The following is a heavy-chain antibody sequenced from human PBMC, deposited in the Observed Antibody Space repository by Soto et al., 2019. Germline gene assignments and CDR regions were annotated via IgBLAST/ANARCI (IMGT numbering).Heavy chain of an antibody. D-gene: IGHD3-16*01. J-gene: IGHJ5*02. CDR1: GGSISSYY. CDR3: ARGYYDNSGYSLDP. CDR2: IYYESA. V-gene: IGHV4-59*01. Sequence: QVQLQESGPGLVKPSETLSLTCTVSGGSISSYYGSWIRQSPGKGLEWIGYIYYESANYDPSLNSRVIILVDTSKNQFSLRLGSVTAADTAVYYCARGYYDNSGYSLDPWGQGTLVTVSS.